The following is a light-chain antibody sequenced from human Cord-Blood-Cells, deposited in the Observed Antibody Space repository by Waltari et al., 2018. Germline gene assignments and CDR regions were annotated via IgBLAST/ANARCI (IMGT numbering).Light chain of an antibody. CDR1: SSDVGGYNY. V-gene: IGLV2-14*01. CDR3: SSYTSSSTLV. Sequence: QSALTQPASVSGSPGQSITISCTGTSSDVGGYNYVSWYQQHPGIAPKLMIYDVSKRPSGVSNRFSGSKSGNTASLTISGRQAEDEADYYCSSYTSSSTLVFGGGTKLTVL. J-gene: IGLJ2*01. CDR2: DVS.